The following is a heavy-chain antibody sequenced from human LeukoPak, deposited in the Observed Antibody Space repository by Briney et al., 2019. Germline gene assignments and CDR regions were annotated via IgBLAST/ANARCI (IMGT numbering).Heavy chain of an antibody. CDR1: GFSFNIYT. CDR3: AREGGYNWKNEGSPSYYYVDV. D-gene: IGHD1/OR15-1a*01. J-gene: IGHJ6*03. V-gene: IGHV3-21*01. Sequence: GGSLSLSCAASGFSFNIYTLNWVRQAPGKGLEWVSSISLSSSYLYYADSVKGRFTISRDNAKNSLYLQMSSLRAEDTAVYYCAREGGYNWKNEGSPSYYYVDVWGKGTTVTVSS. CDR2: ISLSSSYL.